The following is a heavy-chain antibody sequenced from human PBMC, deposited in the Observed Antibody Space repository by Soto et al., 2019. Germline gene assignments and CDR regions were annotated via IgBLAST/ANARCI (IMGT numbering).Heavy chain of an antibody. CDR3: ARFLRSGSHWSAFDI. CDR2: IYYSGRP. CDR1: GGAISDYY. Sequence: QVQLQESGPGLVKPSETLSLTCTVSGGAISDYYWSWIRQPPGEGLEWIGDIYYSGRPTYSPSLKSRGTIAVDKSKNQFSLILNSVTAADTAVYFCARFLRSGSHWSAFDIWCQGTKVTVSP. D-gene: IGHD3-3*01. V-gene: IGHV4-59*01. J-gene: IGHJ3*02.